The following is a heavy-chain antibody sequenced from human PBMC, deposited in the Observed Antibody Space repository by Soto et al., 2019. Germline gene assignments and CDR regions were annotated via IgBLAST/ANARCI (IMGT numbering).Heavy chain of an antibody. CDR2: IYHTGNT. V-gene: IGHV4-4*02. CDR3: ARDSRAAAGNRRYYFDY. J-gene: IGHJ4*02. D-gene: IGHD6-13*01. Sequence: XTLSLPCAVSGGSLSSSRWWSWVLQPPVKGLEWIGEIYHTGNTNYNPYLESRVTISVDKSKNQFSLNLNSVTAAEKAVYYCARDSRAAAGNRRYYFDYWGQGTLVTVS. CDR1: GGSLSSSRW.